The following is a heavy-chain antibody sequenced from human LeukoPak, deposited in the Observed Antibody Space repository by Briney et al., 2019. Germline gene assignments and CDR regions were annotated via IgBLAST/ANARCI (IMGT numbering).Heavy chain of an antibody. CDR3: ARVRIPYYYYMDV. CDR1: GFTFTSYA. Sequence: GRSLRLSCAASGFTFTSYAMHWVRQAPGKGLEWVAVISYDGTNKYSADSVKGRFTISRDNSKNTLYLQMDSLRAEDTVVYYCARVRIPYYYYMDVWGKGTTVTVSS. CDR2: ISYDGTNK. V-gene: IGHV3-30-3*01. J-gene: IGHJ6*03. D-gene: IGHD2/OR15-2a*01.